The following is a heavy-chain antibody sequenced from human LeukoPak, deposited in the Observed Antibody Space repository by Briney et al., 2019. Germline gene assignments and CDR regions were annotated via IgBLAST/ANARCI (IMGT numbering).Heavy chain of an antibody. CDR1: GGSIRSSSYY. Sequence: SETLSLTCTVSGGSIRSSSYYWGWLRQPPGKRLKWIGSIYYSGSTYYNPSLKSRVTISVDTSKNQFSLKLSSVTAADTAVYYCASSYYYSSGYYYSRLSLFDYWEQGTLVTVSS. CDR3: ASSYYYSSGYYYSRLSLFDY. CDR2: IYYSGST. D-gene: IGHD3-22*01. J-gene: IGHJ4*02. V-gene: IGHV4-39*07.